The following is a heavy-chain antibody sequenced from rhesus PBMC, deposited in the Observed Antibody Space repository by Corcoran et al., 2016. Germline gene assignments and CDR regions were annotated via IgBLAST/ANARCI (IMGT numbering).Heavy chain of an antibody. CDR2: RSPYNGNK. CDR3: TRAASGTAPIDY. J-gene: IGHJ4*01. CDR1: GYTFTSYY. Sequence: QVQLVQSGAEIKQPGASVKLSCKASGYTFTSYYMHWVRQAPGQGLEGIGLRSPYNGNKGHEQHCQGRVTITTDPSTSTGYMELSSLGSEDTAVYYGTRAASGTAPIDYWGQGVLVTVSS. D-gene: IGHD1-14*01. V-gene: IGHV1-180*01.